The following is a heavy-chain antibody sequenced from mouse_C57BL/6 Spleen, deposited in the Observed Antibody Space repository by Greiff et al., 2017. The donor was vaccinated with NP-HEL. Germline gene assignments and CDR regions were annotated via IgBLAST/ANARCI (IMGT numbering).Heavy chain of an antibody. CDR1: GFTFSDYY. D-gene: IGHD2-2*01. J-gene: IGHJ1*03. CDR2: INYDGSST. V-gene: IGHV5-16*01. CDR3: ARDTGGIYYGF. Sequence: EVKLQESEGGLVQPGSSMKLSCKASGFTFSDYYMAWVRQVPGKGLEWVANINYDGSSTYYMDSLKSRFIISGDNAKNILYLQMSSLKSEDTATYYCARDTGGIYYGFWGTGTTVTVSS.